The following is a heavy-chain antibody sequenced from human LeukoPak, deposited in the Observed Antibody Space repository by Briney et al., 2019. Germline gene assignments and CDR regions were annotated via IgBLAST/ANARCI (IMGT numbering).Heavy chain of an antibody. J-gene: IGHJ2*01. Sequence: PGGSLRLSCAASGFTFNSYLMGWVRQAPGKGLVWVSRINGDGGTPSYADSVKGRFTISRDNAKNTLYLQMNSLRAEDTAVYYCTRDSGGQRRYFDLWGRGTLVTVSS. D-gene: IGHD3-16*01. CDR2: INGDGGTP. CDR3: TRDSGGQRRYFDL. V-gene: IGHV3-74*01. CDR1: GFTFNSYL.